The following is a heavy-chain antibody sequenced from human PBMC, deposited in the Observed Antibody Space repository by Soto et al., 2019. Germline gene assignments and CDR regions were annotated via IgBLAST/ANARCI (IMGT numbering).Heavy chain of an antibody. J-gene: IGHJ4*02. D-gene: IGHD3-22*01. V-gene: IGHV4-59*01. CDR1: GGSISSYY. Sequence: SETLSLTCTVSGGSISSYYWSWIRQPPGKGLEWIGYIYYSGSTNYNPSLKSRVTISVDTSKNQFSLKLSSVTAADTAVYYCAREVGDYYDSSGSWYFVDYWDQGTLVTVS. CDR2: IYYSGST. CDR3: AREVGDYYDSSGSWYFVDY.